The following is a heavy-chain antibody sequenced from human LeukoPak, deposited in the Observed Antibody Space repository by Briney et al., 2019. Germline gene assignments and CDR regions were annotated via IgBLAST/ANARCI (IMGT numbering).Heavy chain of an antibody. CDR3: ARSYSSGWYDSDAFDI. J-gene: IGHJ3*02. D-gene: IGHD6-19*01. CDR2: IYHSGRA. CDR1: GGSISSSNR. V-gene: IGHV4-4*02. Sequence: PSETLFLTSAVSGGSISSSNRWSWVRQPPGKGLEWIGEIYHSGRANYNPSLKSRVTISVDKSKNQFSLKLSSVTAADTAVYYGARSYSSGWYDSDAFDIWGQGTMVTVSS.